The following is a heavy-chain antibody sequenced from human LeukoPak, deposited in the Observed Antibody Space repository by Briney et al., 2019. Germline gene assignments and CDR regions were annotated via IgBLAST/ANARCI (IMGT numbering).Heavy chain of an antibody. Sequence: ASVKVSCKASGCTFTGYYMHWVRQAPGQGLEWMGWINPNSGGTNYAQKFQGRVTMTRDTSISTAYMELSRLRSDDTAVYYCAREGGGYYYDSSGYLDYWGQGTLVTVSS. CDR2: INPNSGGT. J-gene: IGHJ4*02. CDR3: AREGGGYYYDSSGYLDY. D-gene: IGHD3-22*01. V-gene: IGHV1-2*02. CDR1: GCTFTGYY.